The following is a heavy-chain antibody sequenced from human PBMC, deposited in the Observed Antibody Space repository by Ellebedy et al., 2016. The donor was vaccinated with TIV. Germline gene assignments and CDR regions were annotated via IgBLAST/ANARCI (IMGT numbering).Heavy chain of an antibody. CDR3: ARVVRFYDPYYFDS. CDR2: INGDGSST. CDR1: GFTFSSYS. D-gene: IGHD3-10*01. J-gene: IGHJ4*02. V-gene: IGHV3-74*01. Sequence: GESLKISCAASGFTFSSYSMHWVRQAPGKGLMWVSRINGDGSSTSYADSVKGRFTISRDNAKNTLYLQMNSLRDEDTAVYYCARVVRFYDPYYFDSWGQGTLVTVSS.